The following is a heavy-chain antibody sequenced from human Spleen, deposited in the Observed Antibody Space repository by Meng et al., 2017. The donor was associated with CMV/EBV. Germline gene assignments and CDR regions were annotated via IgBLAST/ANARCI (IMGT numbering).Heavy chain of an antibody. CDR3: ARHQRRDYDFWSGYQNGNWFDP. CDR1: YY. D-gene: IGHD3-3*01. J-gene: IGHJ5*02. V-gene: IGHV4-39*01. CDR2: IYYSGST. Sequence: YYWGWIRQPPGNGLEWIGSIYYSGSTYYNPSLKSRVTISVDTSKNQFSLKLSSVTAADTAVYYCARHQRRDYDFWSGYQNGNWFDPWGQGTLVTVSS.